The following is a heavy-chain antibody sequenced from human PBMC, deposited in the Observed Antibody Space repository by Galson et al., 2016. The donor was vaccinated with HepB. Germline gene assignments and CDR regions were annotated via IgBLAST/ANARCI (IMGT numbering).Heavy chain of an antibody. CDR2: INHRGST. V-gene: IGHV4-34*01. CDR3: ARGDRRYYDFWSGYYSGAFDY. Sequence: SETLSLTCAVYNGSFSGYFWTWIRQPPGKGLDWIGEINHRGSTNYNPSLRSRVTISEDTSKNQFSLKLSSVTAADTAVYYCARGDRRYYDFWSGYYSGAFDYWGQGTPVTVSS. J-gene: IGHJ4*02. CDR1: NGSFSGYF. D-gene: IGHD3-3*01.